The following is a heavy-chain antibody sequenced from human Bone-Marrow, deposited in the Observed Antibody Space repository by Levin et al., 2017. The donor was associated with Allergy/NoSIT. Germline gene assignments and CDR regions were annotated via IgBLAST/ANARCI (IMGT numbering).Heavy chain of an antibody. CDR2: INPNSGVT. V-gene: IGHV1-2*06. CDR1: GYSFSGYF. CDR3: ARGGVRRSDLPHYMDV. D-gene: IGHD3-3*01. Sequence: GESLKISCKTSGYSFSGYFIHWVRQGPGQRFEWLGRINPNSGVTNYAQRFQDRVTMTGDTSIDTAYMELTSLKNDDTAVYFCARGGVRRSDLPHYMDVWGKGTTVIVSS. J-gene: IGHJ6*03.